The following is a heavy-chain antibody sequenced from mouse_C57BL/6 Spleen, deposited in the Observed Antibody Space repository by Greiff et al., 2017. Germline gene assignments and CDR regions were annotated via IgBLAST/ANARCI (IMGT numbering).Heavy chain of an antibody. CDR3: AREVGLSWFAY. D-gene: IGHD4-1*01. CDR1: GFTFSDYG. V-gene: IGHV5-17*01. J-gene: IGHJ3*01. CDR2: ISSGSSTI. Sequence: DVMLVESGGGLVKPGGSLKLSCAASGFTFSDYGMHWVRQAPEKGLEWVAYISSGSSTIYYADTVKGRFTISRDNAKNTLFLQMTSLRSEDTAMYYCAREVGLSWFAYWGQGTLVTVSA.